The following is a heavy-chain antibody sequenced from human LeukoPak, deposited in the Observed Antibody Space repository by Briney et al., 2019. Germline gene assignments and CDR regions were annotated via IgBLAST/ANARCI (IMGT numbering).Heavy chain of an antibody. CDR3: AREFLGTAASSAFDY. Sequence: GASVKVSCKASGYTFTGYYMHWVRQAPGQGLEWMGWINPNSGGTNYAQKFQGRVTMTRDTSISTAYMELSRLRSDDTAVYYCAREFLGTAASSAFDYWGQGTLVTVSS. D-gene: IGHD6-13*01. CDR1: GYTFTGYY. CDR2: INPNSGGT. V-gene: IGHV1-2*02. J-gene: IGHJ4*02.